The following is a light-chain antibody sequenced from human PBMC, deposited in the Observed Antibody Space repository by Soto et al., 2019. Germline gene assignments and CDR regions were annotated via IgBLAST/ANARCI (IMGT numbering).Light chain of an antibody. CDR3: ETWDSNSWV. CDR1: SGHSSYI. CDR2: LEGCGSY. J-gene: IGLJ3*02. V-gene: IGLV4-60*02. Sequence: QAVLTQSSSASASLGSSVKLTCTLSSGHSSYIIAWHQQQPGKAPRYLMKLEGCGSYNKGSGVPDRFSGSSSGADRYLTISNLQFEDEADYYCETWDSNSWVFGGGTKLTVL.